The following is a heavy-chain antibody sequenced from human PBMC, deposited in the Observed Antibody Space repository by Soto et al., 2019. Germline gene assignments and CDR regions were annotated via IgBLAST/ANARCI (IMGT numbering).Heavy chain of an antibody. CDR2: ISYDGSNK. V-gene: IGHV3-30*18. D-gene: IGHD3-22*01. Sequence: QVQLVESGGGVVQPGRSLRLSCAASGFTFSSYGMHWVRQAPGKGLEWVAVISYDGSNKYYADSVKGRFTISRDNSKNSLYLQMNSRRAEDTAVYYCAKNRILWSYYYDSSGYGMDVWGQGTTVTVSS. CDR3: AKNRILWSYYYDSSGYGMDV. CDR1: GFTFSSYG. J-gene: IGHJ6*02.